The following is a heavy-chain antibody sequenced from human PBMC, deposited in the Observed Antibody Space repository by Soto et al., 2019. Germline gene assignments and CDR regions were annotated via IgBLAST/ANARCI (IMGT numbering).Heavy chain of an antibody. CDR1: GGSVSCVSYY. CDR3: ARDARMPTDLGGYYYYARDV. J-gene: IGHJ6*02. CDR2: IYYSGGT. Sequence: PSETLSPTCTVSGGSVSCVSYYWSWIRQPPGKGLEWIGYIYYSGGTNYNPSLKSRVTISVDTSKNQFSLKLSSVTAADTAVYYCARDARMPTDLGGYYYYARDVSGQGNTVT. D-gene: IGHD2-15*01. V-gene: IGHV4-61*01.